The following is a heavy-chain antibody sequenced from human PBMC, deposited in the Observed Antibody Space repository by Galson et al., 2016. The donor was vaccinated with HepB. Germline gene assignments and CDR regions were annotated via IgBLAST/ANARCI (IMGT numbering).Heavy chain of an antibody. V-gene: IGHV6-1*01. D-gene: IGHD1-7*01. CDR1: GDSVSSNTAA. CDR3: VSGETGTARIRAFDM. J-gene: IGHJ3*02. Sequence: ISGDSVSSNTAAWNWIRQSPSRGLEWLGRTYYRSKWYNDYAVSVKSRITINPDTSKNQFSLQLNSGTPEDTAVYYCVSGETGTARIRAFDMWGKGTMVTVSS. CDR2: TYYRSKWYN.